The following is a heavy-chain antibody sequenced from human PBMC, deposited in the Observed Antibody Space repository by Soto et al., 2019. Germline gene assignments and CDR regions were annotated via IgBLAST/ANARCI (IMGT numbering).Heavy chain of an antibody. Sequence: GASVKVSCKASGYAFSTHSISWVRQAPGQGLEWMGWISAFNGDTVYSQRLQGRVSMTTDTSTTTAYMALRSLRTDDTAVYYCARVKTGMSRPYYFDSWGQGTLVTVSS. CDR1: GYAFSTHS. CDR2: ISAFNGDT. D-gene: IGHD1-1*01. CDR3: ARVKTGMSRPYYFDS. J-gene: IGHJ4*02. V-gene: IGHV1-18*01.